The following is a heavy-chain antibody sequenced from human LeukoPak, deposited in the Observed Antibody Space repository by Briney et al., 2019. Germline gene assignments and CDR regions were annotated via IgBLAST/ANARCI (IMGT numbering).Heavy chain of an antibody. CDR2: LYSGGRT. Sequence: PGGSLRLSCAASEFTVSSNYMSWVRQAPGKGLEWVSVLYSGGRTYYADSVKGRFTISRDSSKNTLYLQMNSLRAEDTAVYYCASGYYYFDFWGQGTLVTVSS. D-gene: IGHD3-22*01. CDR3: ASGYYYFDF. J-gene: IGHJ4*02. V-gene: IGHV3-66*01. CDR1: EFTVSSNY.